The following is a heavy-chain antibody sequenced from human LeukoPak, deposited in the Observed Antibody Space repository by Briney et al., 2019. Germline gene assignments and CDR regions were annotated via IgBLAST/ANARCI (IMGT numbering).Heavy chain of an antibody. J-gene: IGHJ5*02. CDR1: GFTVSGTY. CDR3: AKGGPSRGYCSGGSCYRPRWFDP. Sequence: PGGSLRLSCAASGFTVSGTYMAWVRQAPGKGLDWVSAISGSGGSTYYADSVKGRFTISRDNSKNTLYLQMNSLRAEDTAVYYCAKGGPSRGYCSGGSCYRPRWFDPWGQGTLVTVSS. CDR2: ISGSGGST. V-gene: IGHV3-23*01. D-gene: IGHD2-15*01.